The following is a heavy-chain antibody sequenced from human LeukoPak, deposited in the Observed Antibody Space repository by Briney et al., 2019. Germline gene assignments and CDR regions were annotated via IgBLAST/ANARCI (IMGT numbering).Heavy chain of an antibody. Sequence: PGGSLRLSCIASGFTFSNYVMHWVRQAPGKGLQWVAFIRYDGSNKYYADSVKGRFTISRDNSKNTLSLQMNSLTAEDTAVYYCANSFMDSMGNAFDIWGQGTKVTVSS. CDR3: ANSFMDSMGNAFDI. J-gene: IGHJ3*02. CDR2: IRYDGSNK. D-gene: IGHD1-26*01. CDR1: GFTFSNYV. V-gene: IGHV3-30*02.